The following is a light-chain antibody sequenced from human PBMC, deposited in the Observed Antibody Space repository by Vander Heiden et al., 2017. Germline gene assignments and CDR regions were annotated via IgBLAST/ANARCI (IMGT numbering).Light chain of an antibody. V-gene: IGKV3-20*01. CDR1: QSFSTSY. CDR3: QYYGVSSKWT. CDR2: EAS. Sequence: EIVLTQSPGTLSLSPGERATLSCRTSQSFSTSYLAWYQQKLGQAPRLLIYEASRRATGIPDRFSGSGSGTDFTLTISRLEPEDFAVYYCQYYGVSSKWTFGQGTKVEIK. J-gene: IGKJ1*01.